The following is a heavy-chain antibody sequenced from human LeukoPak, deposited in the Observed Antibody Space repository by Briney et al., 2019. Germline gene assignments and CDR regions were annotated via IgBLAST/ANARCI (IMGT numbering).Heavy chain of an antibody. CDR3: ARGPMILSWYSSALDY. CDR1: GGSFSGYY. D-gene: IGHD6-19*01. J-gene: IGHJ4*02. Sequence: SETLSLTCAVYGGSFSGYYWSWIRQPPGKGLEWIGEINHSGSTNYNPSLKSRVTISVDTSKNQFSLKLSSVTAADTALYYCARGPMILSWYSSALDYWGPSTLVTVSS. CDR2: INHSGST. V-gene: IGHV4-34*01.